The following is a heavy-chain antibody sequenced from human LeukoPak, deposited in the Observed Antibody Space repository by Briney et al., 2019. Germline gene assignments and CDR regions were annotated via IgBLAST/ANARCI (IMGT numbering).Heavy chain of an antibody. V-gene: IGHV3-21*04. D-gene: IGHD3-10*01. CDR1: GFTFTTYS. CDR3: ARVGGLRGVYWFDP. J-gene: IGHJ5*02. Sequence: GGSLRLSCAASGFTFTTYSMNWVRQAPGKGLEWVSSIRSSGSYIYYADSMKGRFTISRDNSKNTLYLQMNSLRAEDTAVYYCARVGGLRGVYWFDPWGQGTLVTVSS. CDR2: IRSSGSYI.